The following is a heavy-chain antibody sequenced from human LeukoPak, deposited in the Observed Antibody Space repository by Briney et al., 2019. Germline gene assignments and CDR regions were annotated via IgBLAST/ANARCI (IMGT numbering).Heavy chain of an antibody. CDR2: ISWNSGSI. CDR3: AKDRYYYDSNGFDY. D-gene: IGHD3-22*01. CDR1: GFTFGDYA. J-gene: IGHJ4*02. V-gene: IGHV3-9*01. Sequence: GRSLRLSCAASGFTFGDYAMHWVRQAPGKGLEWVSGISWNSGSIGYADSVKGRFTISRDNAKNSLYLQMNSLRAEDTALYYCAKDRYYYDSNGFDYWGQGTLVTVSS.